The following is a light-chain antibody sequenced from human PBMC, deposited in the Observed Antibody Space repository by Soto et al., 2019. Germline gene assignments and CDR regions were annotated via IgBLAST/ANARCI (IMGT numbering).Light chain of an antibody. CDR1: QSVLYSSNNKNY. CDR2: WAS. Sequence: DIVMTQSPDSLAVSLGERATINCKSSQSVLYSSNNKNYLAWYQQKQGQPPKLLIYWASTRESGVPDRFSGSGSGTDFTLTSSSLQAEDVAFYYCQQYYSTPITFGQGTRLEIK. J-gene: IGKJ5*01. CDR3: QQYYSTPIT. V-gene: IGKV4-1*01.